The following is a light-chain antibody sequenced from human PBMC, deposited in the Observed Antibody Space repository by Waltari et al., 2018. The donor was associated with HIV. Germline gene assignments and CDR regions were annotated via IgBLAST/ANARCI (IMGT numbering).Light chain of an antibody. J-gene: IGLJ1*01. V-gene: IGLV2-23*02. CDR3: CSCPRSGIRYV. CDR2: EVT. Sequence: QSALTQPASVSGSPGQSITISCTGTSSNVGSDDLVSWYQQHPGEAPKLIIYEVTKRPSGFSTRFSGYKSGNTASLTSSGLQAEDEADYYCCSCPRSGIRYVFGTGTKVTVL. CDR1: SSNVGSDDL.